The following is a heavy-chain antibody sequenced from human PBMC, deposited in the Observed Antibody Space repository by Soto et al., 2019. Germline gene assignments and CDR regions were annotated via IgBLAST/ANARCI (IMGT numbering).Heavy chain of an antibody. CDR2: IYYSGST. CDR1: SADISSYY. CDR3: ARGYGDYVLDF. V-gene: IGHV4-59*08. J-gene: IGHJ4*02. Sequence: SETLSLTCTVTSADISSYYWSWIRQPPGKGLEWIGYIYYSGSTNYNPSLKSRVTISVDTSKNQFSLKLRSVTAADTAVYYCARGYGDYVLDFWGQGTLVTVS. D-gene: IGHD4-17*01.